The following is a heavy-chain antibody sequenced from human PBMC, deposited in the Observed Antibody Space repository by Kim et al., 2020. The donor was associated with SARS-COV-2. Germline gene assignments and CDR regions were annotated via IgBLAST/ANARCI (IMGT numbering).Heavy chain of an antibody. CDR1: GFTFSSYG. CDR2: ISYDGSNK. D-gene: IGHD4-17*01. J-gene: IGHJ4*02. V-gene: IGHV3-30*18. Sequence: GGSLRLSCAASGFTFSSYGMHWVRQAPGKGLEWVAVISYDGSNKYYADSVKGRFTISRDNSKNTLYLQMNSLRAEDTAVYYCAKDLVAYGDYEQESDYWGQGTLVTVSS. CDR3: AKDLVAYGDYEQESDY.